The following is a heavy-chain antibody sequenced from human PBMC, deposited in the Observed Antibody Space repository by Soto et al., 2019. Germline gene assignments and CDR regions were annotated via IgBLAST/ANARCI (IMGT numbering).Heavy chain of an antibody. CDR1: GYTFTGYY. J-gene: IGHJ6*02. V-gene: IGHV1-2*04. CDR3: ARVNSSSGWGMDV. D-gene: IGHD6-6*01. Sequence: ASVKVSCKASGYTFTGYYMHWVRQAPGQGLEWMGWINPNSGGTNYAQKFQGWVTVTRDTSISTAYMELSRLRSDDTAVYYCARVNSSSGWGMDVWGQGTTVTVSS. CDR2: INPNSGGT.